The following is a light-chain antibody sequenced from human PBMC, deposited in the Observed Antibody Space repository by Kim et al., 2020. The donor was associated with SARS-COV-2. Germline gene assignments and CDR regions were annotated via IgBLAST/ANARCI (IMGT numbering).Light chain of an antibody. Sequence: ALGQTVRMTSQGDSLRRNCASWYQQKPGQAPFLVIYGKNNRPSGIPDRFSGSSSGNTASLTITGAQAEDEADYYCKARDSSGNYLMFGGGTQLTVL. J-gene: IGLJ3*02. CDR3: KARDSSGNYLM. CDR1: SLRRNC. V-gene: IGLV3-19*01. CDR2: GKN.